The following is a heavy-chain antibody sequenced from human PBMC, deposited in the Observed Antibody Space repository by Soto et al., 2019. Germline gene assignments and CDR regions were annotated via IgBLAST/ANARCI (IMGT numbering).Heavy chain of an antibody. CDR2: MNPNSGNT. CDR3: ARRSHLMVRGVRSYYFDY. Sequence: EASVKVSCKASGYTFTSYDINWVRQATGQGLEWMGWMNPNSGNTGYAQKFQGRVTMTRNTSISTAYMELSSLRSEDTAVYYCARRSHLMVRGVRSYYFDYWGQGTLVTVSS. V-gene: IGHV1-8*01. D-gene: IGHD3-10*01. J-gene: IGHJ4*02. CDR1: GYTFTSYD.